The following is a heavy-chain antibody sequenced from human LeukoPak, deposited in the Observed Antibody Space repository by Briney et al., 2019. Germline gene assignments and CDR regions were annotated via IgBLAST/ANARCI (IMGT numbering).Heavy chain of an antibody. CDR3: ARGASRFSGWHYYFDY. CDR1: GGSFSGYY. CDR2: INHSGST. J-gene: IGHJ4*02. V-gene: IGHV4-34*01. D-gene: IGHD6-19*01. Sequence: SETLSLTCAVYGGSFSGYYWSWIHQPPGKGLEWIGEINHSGSTNYNPSLKSRVTISVDTSKNQFSLKLSSVTAADTAVYYCARGASRFSGWHYYFDYWGQGTLVTVSS.